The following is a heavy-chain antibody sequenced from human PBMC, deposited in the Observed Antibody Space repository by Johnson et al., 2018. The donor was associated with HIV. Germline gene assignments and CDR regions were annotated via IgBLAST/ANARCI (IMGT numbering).Heavy chain of an antibody. V-gene: IGHV3-23*04. D-gene: IGHD5-24*01. J-gene: IGHJ3*02. Sequence: VQLVESGGGLVQPGGSLRLSCAASGFTFSSYAMSWVRQAPGKGLEWVSAISGSGGSTYYADSVQGRFTISRDNSKNTLYLQMNSLRAEDTAVYYCAKWTRDGYNYVHAFDIWGQGTMVTVSS. CDR1: GFTFSSYA. CDR3: AKWTRDGYNYVHAFDI. CDR2: ISGSGGST.